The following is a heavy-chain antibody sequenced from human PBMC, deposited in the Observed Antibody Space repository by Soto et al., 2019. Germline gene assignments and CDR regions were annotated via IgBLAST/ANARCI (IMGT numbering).Heavy chain of an antibody. CDR1: GGSLSPNY. D-gene: IGHD5-12*01. Sequence: SETLSLTCTVSGGSLSPNYWSWIRQPPGKGLQWIGYIYSSGSTMYNPSLKSRVTMSVDTSQNQFSLKLNSVTAADTAVYYCARDLGGYYWFDPWGQGTLVTVSS. J-gene: IGHJ5*02. CDR2: IYSSGST. CDR3: ARDLGGYYWFDP. V-gene: IGHV4-59*01.